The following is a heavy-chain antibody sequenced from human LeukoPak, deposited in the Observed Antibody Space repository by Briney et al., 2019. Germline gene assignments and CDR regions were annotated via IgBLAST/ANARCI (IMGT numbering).Heavy chain of an antibody. CDR3: AGVLRVEMVVNY. Sequence: SETLSLTCTVSGGSIISNVFYWDWIRQPPGKGLEWIGTVHYSGSGHNNPSLKSRVTISVDTSKNQFSLKLSSVTAADTAVYWCAGVLRVEMVVNYWGQGTLVTVSS. CDR1: GGSIISNVFY. V-gene: IGHV4-39*07. CDR2: VHYSGSG. D-gene: IGHD3-22*01. J-gene: IGHJ4*02.